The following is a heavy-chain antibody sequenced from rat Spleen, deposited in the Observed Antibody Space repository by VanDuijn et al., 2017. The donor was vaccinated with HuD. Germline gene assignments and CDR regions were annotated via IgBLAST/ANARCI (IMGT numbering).Heavy chain of an antibody. Sequence: EVQLVETGGGLVQPGRSLKLSCVASGFTFSGYWMYWLRQAPKKGLEWVATISPSGGSTYYRDSVKGRFTISRDNAKSTLYLQMDSLRSEDTATYYCATAGSRVSRFAYWGQGTLVTV. J-gene: IGHJ3*01. CDR2: ISPSGGST. D-gene: IGHD1-4*01. CDR1: GFTFSGYW. CDR3: ATAGSRVSRFAY. V-gene: IGHV5-19*01.